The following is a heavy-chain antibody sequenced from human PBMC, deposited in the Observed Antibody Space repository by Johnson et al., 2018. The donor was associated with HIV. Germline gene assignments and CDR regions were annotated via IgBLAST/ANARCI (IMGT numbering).Heavy chain of an antibody. D-gene: IGHD6-19*01. CDR3: ARGGRGWSHDAFDI. CDR1: GFTFSSYA. CDR2: ISYDGSNK. J-gene: IGHJ3*02. Sequence: QVQLVESGGGVVQPGRSLRLSCAASGFTFSSYAMHWVRQAPGKGLEWVAVISYDGSNKYYADSVKGRFTISRDNSKNTLYLQMNSLRAEDTAGYYCARGGRGWSHDAFDIWGQGTMVTVSS. V-gene: IGHV3-30-3*01.